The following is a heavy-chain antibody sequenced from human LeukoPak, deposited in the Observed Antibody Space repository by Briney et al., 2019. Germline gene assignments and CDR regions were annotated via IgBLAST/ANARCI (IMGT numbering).Heavy chain of an antibody. CDR3: ARDTYSSTSGDDAFDI. CDR2: ISGYNGNT. D-gene: IGHD6-13*01. J-gene: IGHJ3*02. V-gene: IGHV1-18*01. CDR1: GYTFTYYG. Sequence: ASVKVSCKASGYTFTYYGISWVRQAPGQGLEWMGWISGYNGNTNYAQKLQDRVTMTTDTSTTTAYMELRSLRSDDTAVYYCARDTYSSTSGDDAFDIWGQGTMVTVSS.